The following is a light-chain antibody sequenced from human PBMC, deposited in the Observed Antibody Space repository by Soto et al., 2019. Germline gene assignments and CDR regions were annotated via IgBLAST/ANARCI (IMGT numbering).Light chain of an antibody. Sequence: EIVMTQSPATLSVSPGERAALSCRASQSVSRKLAWYQQTRGQAPRLLIYGASNRATGIPDRFSGSGSGTEFTLTIASLQSEDFAVYYCQQYGSSFWTFGQGTKVDIK. CDR1: QSVSRK. J-gene: IGKJ1*01. CDR3: QQYGSSFWT. V-gene: IGKV3D-15*01. CDR2: GAS.